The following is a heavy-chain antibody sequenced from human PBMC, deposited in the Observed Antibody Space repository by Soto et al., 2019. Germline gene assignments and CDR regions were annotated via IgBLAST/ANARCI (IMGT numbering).Heavy chain of an antibody. J-gene: IGHJ4*02. V-gene: IGHV4-59*12. D-gene: IGHD5-12*01. CDR3: ARRGSGYEDYYFDY. CDR2: IFYSGST. CDR1: GGSISRYY. Sequence: QVQLQESGPGLVKPSETLSLTCTVSGGSISRYYWSWIRQPPGKGLEWIGYIFYSGSTNYNPSLKSRVTMSVDTSENQVSLQLSPVTAADTAVYYCARRGSGYEDYYFDYWGQGTLVTVSS.